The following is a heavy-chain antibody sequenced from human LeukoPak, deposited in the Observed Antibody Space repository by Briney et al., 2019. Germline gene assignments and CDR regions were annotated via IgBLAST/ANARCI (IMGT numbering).Heavy chain of an antibody. CDR3: TREEDILTGYYLV. V-gene: IGHV3-7*01. CDR1: GFTFSNTW. CDR2: INQDASTK. J-gene: IGHJ4*02. D-gene: IGHD3-9*01. Sequence: GGSLRLSCAASGFTFSNTWMAWVRQAPGKGLEWVANINQDASTKHYVDSVKGRFTISRDNAKNTLYLQMNSLRAEDTAVYYCTREEDILTGYYLVWGQGTLVTVSS.